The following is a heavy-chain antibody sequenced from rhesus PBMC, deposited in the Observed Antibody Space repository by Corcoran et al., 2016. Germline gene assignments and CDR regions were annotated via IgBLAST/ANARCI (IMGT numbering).Heavy chain of an antibody. V-gene: IGHV3S16*01. Sequence: EVQLVESGAGLVQPGGSLRLSCAASGFTFSRSGISWVRQAPGKGLEWVTYISSASSYLYYADSVKGRFTISRDNAKNSLSLQMNSLRAEDTAVYYCTRSLAATPLYWGQGVLVTVSS. J-gene: IGHJ4*01. CDR1: GFTFSRSG. D-gene: IGHD4-29*01. CDR2: ISSASSYL. CDR3: TRSLAATPLY.